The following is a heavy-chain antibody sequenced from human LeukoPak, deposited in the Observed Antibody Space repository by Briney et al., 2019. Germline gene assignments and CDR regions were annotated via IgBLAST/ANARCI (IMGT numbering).Heavy chain of an antibody. CDR2: ISYDGGKE. D-gene: IGHD3-10*01. CDR3: ARGVGIGELLFEY. CDR1: GFAFRSYA. J-gene: IGHJ4*02. Sequence: GGSLRLSCTASGFAFRSYAMHWVRQAPGKGLEWVSVISYDGGKEDYAESVKGRFTISRDNSKNTLYLQMNSLRVEDTAVYYCARGVGIGELLFEYWGQGTLVTVSS. V-gene: IGHV3-30*04.